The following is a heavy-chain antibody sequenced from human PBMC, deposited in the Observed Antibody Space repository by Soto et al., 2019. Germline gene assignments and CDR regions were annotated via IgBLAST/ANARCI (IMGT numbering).Heavy chain of an antibody. CDR2: IYSGGST. CDR3: AGAYGSGSYSDY. Sequence: GGSLRLSCAASGVTVSSNYMSWVRQAPGKGLEWVSAIYSGGSTYYADSVKGRFTISRDNSKNTLYLQMNSLRAEDTAVYYCAGAYGSGSYSDYWGQGTLVTVSS. D-gene: IGHD3-10*01. V-gene: IGHV3-53*01. J-gene: IGHJ4*02. CDR1: GVTVSSNY.